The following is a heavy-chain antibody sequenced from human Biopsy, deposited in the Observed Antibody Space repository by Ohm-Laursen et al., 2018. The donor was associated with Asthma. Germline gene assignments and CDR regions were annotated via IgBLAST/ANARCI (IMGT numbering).Heavy chain of an antibody. CDR2: IYYSGST. CDR1: SGSISSGGYY. J-gene: IGHJ6*02. D-gene: IGHD6-19*01. V-gene: IGHV4-31*03. Sequence: SDTLSLTCTVSSGSISSGGYYWSWIRQHPGKGLEWIGYIYYSGSTYYNPSLKSRVTISVDTSKNQFSLKLSSVTAADTAVYYCARDGSSVAGTPYGMDVWGQGTTVTVSS. CDR3: ARDGSSVAGTPYGMDV.